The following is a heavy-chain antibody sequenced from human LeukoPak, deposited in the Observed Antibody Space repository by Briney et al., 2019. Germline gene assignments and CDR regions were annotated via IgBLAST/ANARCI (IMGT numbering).Heavy chain of an antibody. CDR2: ISGSGGST. Sequence: GGSLRLSCAASGFTFSSYAMSWVRQAPGKGLEWVSAISGSGGSTYYAVSVKGRFTISRDNSKNTLYLQMNSLRAEDTAVYYCAKGGYSSPVGNYWGQGTLVTVSS. CDR1: GFTFSSYA. V-gene: IGHV3-23*01. D-gene: IGHD6-13*01. J-gene: IGHJ4*02. CDR3: AKGGYSSPVGNY.